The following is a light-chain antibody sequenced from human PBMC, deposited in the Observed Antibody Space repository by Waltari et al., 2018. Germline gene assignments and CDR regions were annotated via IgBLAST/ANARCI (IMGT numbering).Light chain of an antibody. V-gene: IGKV3-15*01. CDR2: GAS. Sequence: EIVMTQSPGTLSVSPEEGATLSCRASQSVSSKVAWYQQRPGQAPSLLIFGASTRATGIPARFSGSESGTEFTLTISSLQSEDSGVYFCQQYTTRPLTFGGGTKVEI. CDR3: QQYTTRPLT. CDR1: QSVSSK. J-gene: IGKJ4*01.